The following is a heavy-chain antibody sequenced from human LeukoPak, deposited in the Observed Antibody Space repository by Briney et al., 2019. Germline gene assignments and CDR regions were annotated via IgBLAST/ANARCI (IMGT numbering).Heavy chain of an antibody. CDR3: ARETYYDFWSGYPRVYFDY. Sequence: GGSLRLSCAASGFTFSSYAMHWVRQAPGKGLEWVAVISYDGSNKYYADSVKGRFTISRDNSKNTLYLQMNGLRAEDTAVYYCARETYYDFWSGYPRVYFDYWGQGTLVTVSS. J-gene: IGHJ4*02. CDR1: GFTFSSYA. D-gene: IGHD3-3*01. V-gene: IGHV3-30-3*01. CDR2: ISYDGSNK.